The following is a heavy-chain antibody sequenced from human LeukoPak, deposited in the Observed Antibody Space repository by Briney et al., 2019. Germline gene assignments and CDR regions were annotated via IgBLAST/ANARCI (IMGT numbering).Heavy chain of an antibody. CDR2: INSDGSWT. CDR1: GNYW. V-gene: IGHV3-74*01. D-gene: IGHD2/OR15-2a*01. Sequence: PGGSLRLSCAASGNYWMDWVRHAPGKGLVWVSHINSDGSWTSYADSVKGRFTISKDNAKNTVYLQMNSLRAEDTAVYYCVSFYETYWGRGTLVTVSS. CDR3: VSFYETY. J-gene: IGHJ4*02.